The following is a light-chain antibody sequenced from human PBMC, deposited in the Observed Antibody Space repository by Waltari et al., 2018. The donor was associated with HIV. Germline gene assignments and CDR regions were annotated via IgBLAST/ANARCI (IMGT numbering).Light chain of an antibody. CDR1: QSISSF. CDR3: QQTYSPLYT. V-gene: IGKV1-39*01. J-gene: IGKJ2*01. Sequence: DIQMTQSPSSLSASVRDRVTITCRASQSISSFLNWYQQKAGKAPQLLIHAASNLQSVVPSRFSGSGSGTEFTLTIGSLQPEDFATYYCQQTYSPLYTFGQGTRLEIK. CDR2: AAS.